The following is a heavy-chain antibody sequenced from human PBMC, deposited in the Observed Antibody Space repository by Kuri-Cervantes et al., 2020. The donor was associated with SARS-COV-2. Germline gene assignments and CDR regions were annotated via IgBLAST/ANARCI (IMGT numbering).Heavy chain of an antibody. Sequence: SETLSLTCTVSGGSISSYYWSWIRQPAGKGLEWIGRIYTSGSTNYNPSLKSRVTMSVDTSKNQFSLKLSSVTATDTAVYYCARSPPIVVVPAANPRNYYYYYMDVWGKGTTVTVSS. D-gene: IGHD2-2*01. CDR3: ARSPPIVVVPAANPRNYYYYYMDV. CDR2: IYTSGST. CDR1: GGSISSYY. J-gene: IGHJ6*03. V-gene: IGHV4-4*07.